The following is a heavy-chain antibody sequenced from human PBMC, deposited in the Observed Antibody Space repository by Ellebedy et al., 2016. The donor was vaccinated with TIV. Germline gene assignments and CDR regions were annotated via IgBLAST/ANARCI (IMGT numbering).Heavy chain of an antibody. CDR1: GVTSTSDW. CDR2: VNPDGSVK. V-gene: IGHV3-7*01. J-gene: IGHJ5*02. Sequence: AGGSLRLSXAASGVTSTSDWLNWLRQPPGKGLEWVANVNPDGSVKNYVDSVKGRFTISRDNSKNSQYLQMNSLRVEDTAVYYCARDWQWAFDPWGQGTLVTVSS. D-gene: IGHD2-8*01. CDR3: ARDWQWAFDP.